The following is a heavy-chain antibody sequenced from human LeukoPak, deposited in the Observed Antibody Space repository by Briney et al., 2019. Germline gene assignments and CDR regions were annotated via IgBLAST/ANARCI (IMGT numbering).Heavy chain of an antibody. Sequence: SETLSLTCTVSGYSISSGYYWGWIRPPPGKGLEWIGSIYHSGSTLYNPSLKSRVTISVDTSKKQFSLKLNSVTAADTAVYYCARAIEVGAMTPFDYWGQGTLVTVSS. V-gene: IGHV4-38-2*02. CDR3: ARAIEVGAMTPFDY. J-gene: IGHJ4*02. CDR1: GYSISSGYY. CDR2: IYHSGST. D-gene: IGHD1-26*01.